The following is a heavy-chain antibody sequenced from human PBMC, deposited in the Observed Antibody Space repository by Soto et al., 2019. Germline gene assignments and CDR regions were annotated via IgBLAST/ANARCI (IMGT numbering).Heavy chain of an antibody. CDR3: ARRDTSGFLRYFDN. D-gene: IGHD3-3*01. J-gene: IGHJ4*02. CDR1: GGTLSSFINYP. Sequence: QMQLVQSGAEVKKPGSSVKVSCKASGGTLSSFINYPINWVRQAPGQGLEWMGGIVPNVGTVNYAQKVQGRVTITAEKSTGTAYMEVSSLRSEDTALYYCARRDTSGFLRYFDNWGQGTLVTVSS. CDR2: IVPNVGTV. V-gene: IGHV1-69*06.